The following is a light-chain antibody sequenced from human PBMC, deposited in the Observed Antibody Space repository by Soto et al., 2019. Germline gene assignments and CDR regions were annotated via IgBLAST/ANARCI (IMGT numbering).Light chain of an antibody. CDR3: QQYGSSPRT. V-gene: IGKV3-11*01. CDR2: DAS. Sequence: EIVLTQSPATLSLSPGERATLSCRASQSVSSYLAWYQQKPGQAPRLLIYDASTRATGIPARFSGSGSGTDFTLTISGLQSEDFAVYYCQQYGSSPRTFGQGTKVDIK. J-gene: IGKJ1*01. CDR1: QSVSSY.